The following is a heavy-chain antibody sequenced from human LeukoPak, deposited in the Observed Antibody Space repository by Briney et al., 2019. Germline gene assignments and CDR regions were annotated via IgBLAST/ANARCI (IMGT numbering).Heavy chain of an antibody. CDR1: GGSIGSYF. D-gene: IGHD1-26*01. J-gene: IGHJ3*02. CDR3: ARGRGYGGNYLRAFDI. Sequence: SETLSLTCTVSGGSIGSYFWSWIRQPPGKGLEWIGYNSGSTKYNPSLKSRVTISVDTSKNQLSLKLSSVTAADTAVYYCARGRGYGGNYLRAFDIWAKGQWSPSL. CDR2: NSGST. V-gene: IGHV4-59*08.